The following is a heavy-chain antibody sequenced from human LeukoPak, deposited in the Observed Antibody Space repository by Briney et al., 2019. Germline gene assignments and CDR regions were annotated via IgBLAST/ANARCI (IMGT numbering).Heavy chain of an antibody. CDR1: GFTFSSYG. J-gene: IGHJ4*02. CDR3: ARGSLEMATILYYFDY. V-gene: IGHV3-30*03. Sequence: GGSLRLSCAASGFTFSSYGMPWVRQAPGKGLEWVAVISYDGSNKYYADSVKGRFTISRDNSKNTLYLQMNSLRAEDTAVYYCARGSLEMATILYYFDYWGQGTLVTVSS. D-gene: IGHD5-24*01. CDR2: ISYDGSNK.